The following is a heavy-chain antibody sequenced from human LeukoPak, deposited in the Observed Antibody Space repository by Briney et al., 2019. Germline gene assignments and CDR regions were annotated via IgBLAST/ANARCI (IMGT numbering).Heavy chain of an antibody. J-gene: IGHJ4*02. CDR1: GFSFSVFW. D-gene: IGHD1-7*01. V-gene: IGHV3-74*01. CDR3: ARDEGSSENWNYAQY. CDR2: IKTDGSIT. Sequence: GGSLRLSCAASGFSFSVFWMHWVRQAPGKGPVWVSRIKTDGSITDYADSVKGRFTISRDNAKNTLYLQMNGLRAEDTAVYYCARDEGSSENWNYAQYWGQGTLVTVSS.